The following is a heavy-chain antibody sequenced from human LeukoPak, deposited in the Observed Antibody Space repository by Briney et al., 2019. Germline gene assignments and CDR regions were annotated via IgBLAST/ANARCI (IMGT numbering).Heavy chain of an antibody. Sequence: TSETLSLTCTVSGGSISTYYWSWIRQPPGKGLEWIGYIYYSGTTNYNPSLKSRVTISVDTSKNQFSLKLSSVTAADTAVCYCARNYYGSGSYVRGAFDIWGQGTMVTVSS. CDR2: IYYSGTT. D-gene: IGHD3-10*01. V-gene: IGHV4-59*08. CDR3: ARNYYGSGSYVRGAFDI. J-gene: IGHJ3*02. CDR1: GGSISTYY.